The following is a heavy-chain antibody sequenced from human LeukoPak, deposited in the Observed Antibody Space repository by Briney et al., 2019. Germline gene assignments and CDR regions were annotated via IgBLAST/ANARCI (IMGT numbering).Heavy chain of an antibody. CDR2: IDPSSTYI. D-gene: IGHD2-2*01. CDR1: GFTFRSYS. CDR3: APTVLVGYCSSSSCHADY. V-gene: IGHV3-21*01. J-gene: IGHJ4*02. Sequence: PGGSLRLSCAASGFTFRSYSMNWVRQAPGKGLEWVSAIDPSSTYIYYADSVKGRFTISRDNAENSLYLQMNSLRVEDTAVYARAPTVLVGYCSSSSCHADYWGQGTLVTVSS.